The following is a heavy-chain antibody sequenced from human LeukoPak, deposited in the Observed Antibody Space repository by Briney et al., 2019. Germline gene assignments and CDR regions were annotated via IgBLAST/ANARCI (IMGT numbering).Heavy chain of an antibody. CDR1: GGSINTYF. J-gene: IGHJ6*02. V-gene: IGHV4-59*01. D-gene: IGHD1-26*01. Sequence: PSETLSLTCTVSGGSINTYFWSWIRQPPGKGLEWIGYIYYSGSTNYNPSLKSRVTISVDTSKNQFSLKLSSLTAADTAVYYCARTSGSYFYYYGMDVWGQGTTVTVSS. CDR2: IYYSGST. CDR3: ARTSGSYFYYYGMDV.